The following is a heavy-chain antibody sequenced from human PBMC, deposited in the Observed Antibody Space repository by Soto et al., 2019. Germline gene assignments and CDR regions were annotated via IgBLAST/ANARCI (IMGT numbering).Heavy chain of an antibody. CDR2: IYYSGST. Sequence: SETPSLTCTVSGGSVSSGSYYWSWIRQPPGKGLEWIGYIYYSGSTNYNPSLKSRVTISVDTSKNQFSLKLSSVTAADTAVYYCAREKNGDDDYWGQEPWSPSPQ. V-gene: IGHV4-61*01. D-gene: IGHD4-17*01. CDR3: AREKNGDDDY. CDR1: GGSVSSGSYY. J-gene: IGHJ4*01.